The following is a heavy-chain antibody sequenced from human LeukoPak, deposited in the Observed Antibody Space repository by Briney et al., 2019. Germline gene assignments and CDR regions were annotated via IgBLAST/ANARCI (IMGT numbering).Heavy chain of an antibody. V-gene: IGHV4-59*01. J-gene: IGHJ4*02. Sequence: SETPSLTCTVSGGSISSYYWSWIRQPPGKGLEWIGYIYYSGSTNYNPSLKSRVTISVDTSKNQFSLKLSSVTAADTAVYYCARVQYSSGWHPFDYWGQGTLVTVSS. D-gene: IGHD6-19*01. CDR1: GGSISSYY. CDR3: ARVQYSSGWHPFDY. CDR2: IYYSGST.